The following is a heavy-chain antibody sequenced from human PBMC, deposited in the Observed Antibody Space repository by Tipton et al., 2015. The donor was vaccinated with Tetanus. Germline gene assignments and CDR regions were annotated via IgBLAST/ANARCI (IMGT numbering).Heavy chain of an antibody. V-gene: IGHV3-9*01. CDR3: AKADDIPMVPTDKLDSGLDI. Sequence: SLRLSCAASGFAFHDYSMHWVRLTPGKGLEWVSGINWRGDQKAYGDSVKGRVTISRDNAQSSLFLQMNSLRVEDTALYFCAKADDIPMVPTDKLDSGLDIWGRGTLVSVAS. CDR2: INWRGDQK. D-gene: IGHD4/OR15-4a*01. J-gene: IGHJ3*02. CDR1: GFAFHDYS.